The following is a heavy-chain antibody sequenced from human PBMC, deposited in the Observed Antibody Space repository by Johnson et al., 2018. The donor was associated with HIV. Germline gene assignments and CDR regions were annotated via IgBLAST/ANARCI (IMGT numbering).Heavy chain of an antibody. D-gene: IGHD2-21*01. CDR2: ISYDGSNK. J-gene: IGHJ3*02. V-gene: IGHV3-30*04. Sequence: QVQLVESGGGVVQPGRSLRLSCAASGFTFSSYAMHWVRQAPGKGLEWVAVISYDGSNKYYADSVKGRFTISRDNSKNTLYLQMNSLRAEDTAVYYCARDPSCGGDCYPDYAFDIGGQGTMVTVSS. CDR3: ARDPSCGGDCYPDYAFDI. CDR1: GFTFSSYA.